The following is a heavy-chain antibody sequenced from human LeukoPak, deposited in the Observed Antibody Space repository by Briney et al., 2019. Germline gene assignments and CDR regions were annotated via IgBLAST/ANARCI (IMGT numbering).Heavy chain of an antibody. D-gene: IGHD5-24*01. V-gene: IGHV3-30*04. Sequence: GRSLRLSCAASELTFSRDAMDGVREAPGKGLEWLAVISYHGVDKFYRASVRGRFTISRDNVDNSLFLQLDNLPPDDSRVYFCARAVPTIHHMDVWGEGTTVIVSS. J-gene: IGHJ6*03. CDR3: ARAVPTIHHMDV. CDR1: ELTFSRDA. CDR2: ISYHGVDK.